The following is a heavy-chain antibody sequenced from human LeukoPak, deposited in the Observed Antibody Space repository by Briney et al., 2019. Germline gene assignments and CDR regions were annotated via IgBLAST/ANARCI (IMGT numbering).Heavy chain of an antibody. Sequence: PGGSLRLSCAASGFTFSSYSMNWVRQAPGKGLEWVSYISSSSSTIYYADSVKGRFTISRDNAKNSLYLQMNSLRAEDTAVYYCAKSYYDFWSGSNWFDPWGQGTLVTVSS. V-gene: IGHV3-48*04. J-gene: IGHJ5*02. CDR2: ISSSSSTI. D-gene: IGHD3-3*01. CDR3: AKSYYDFWSGSNWFDP. CDR1: GFTFSSYS.